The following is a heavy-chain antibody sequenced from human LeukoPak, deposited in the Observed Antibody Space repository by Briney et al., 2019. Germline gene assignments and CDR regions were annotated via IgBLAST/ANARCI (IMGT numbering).Heavy chain of an antibody. V-gene: IGHV3-7*03. J-gene: IGHJ4*02. CDR3: ARLGPASSGWPESFDY. CDR2: IKQDGSEK. D-gene: IGHD6-19*01. CDR1: GYTFSRYW. Sequence: GGSLRLSCAASGYTFSRYWMSWVRQAPGKGLEWVANIKQDGSEKHHGASVKGRFTISRDNAKNSLYLQMNSLRVEDTAVYYCARLGPASSGWPESFDYWGQGTLVTVSS.